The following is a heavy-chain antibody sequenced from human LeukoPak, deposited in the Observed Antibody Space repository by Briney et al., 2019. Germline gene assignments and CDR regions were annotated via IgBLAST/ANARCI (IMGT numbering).Heavy chain of an antibody. D-gene: IGHD2-15*01. V-gene: IGHV4-31*03. CDR3: ARAGYCSGGSCYGWFDP. J-gene: IGHJ5*02. CDR1: GGSISSGDYY. Sequence: SETLSLTCTVSGGSISSGDYYWSWIRQPPGKGLEWIGYIYYSGSTYYNPSLKSRVTISVDTSKNQFSLKLSSVTAADTAVYYCARAGYCSGGSCYGWFDPWGQGTLVTASS. CDR2: IYYSGST.